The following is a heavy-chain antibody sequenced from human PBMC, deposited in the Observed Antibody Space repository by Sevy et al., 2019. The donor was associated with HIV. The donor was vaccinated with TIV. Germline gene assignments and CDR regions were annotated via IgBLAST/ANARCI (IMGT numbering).Heavy chain of an antibody. D-gene: IGHD6-13*01. V-gene: IGHV3-72*01. J-gene: IGHJ4*02. CDR3: TRDVSAALDY. CDR2: TRNRANGYTT. CDR1: GFILSDHY. Sequence: GGSLRLSCAASGFILSDHYMDWVRQAPGKGLEWVGRTRNRANGYTTEYAASVKGRLTISRDDSKNTLYLQMNSLKSEDTAVYYCTRDVSAALDYWGQGTLVTVSS.